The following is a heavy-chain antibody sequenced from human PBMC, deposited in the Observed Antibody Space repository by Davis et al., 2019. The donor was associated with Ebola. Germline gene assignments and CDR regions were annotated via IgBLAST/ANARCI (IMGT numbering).Heavy chain of an antibody. CDR1: GYTFTSYG. V-gene: IGHV1-18*01. D-gene: IGHD5-24*01. CDR2: ISAYNGNT. Sequence: AASVKVSCKASGYTFTSYGISWVRQAPGQGLEWMGWISAYNGNTNYAQKLQGRVTMTTDTSTSTAYMELRSLRSEDAAVYYCARDQRGMATITGGMDVWGQGTTVTVSS. J-gene: IGHJ6*02. CDR3: ARDQRGMATITGGMDV.